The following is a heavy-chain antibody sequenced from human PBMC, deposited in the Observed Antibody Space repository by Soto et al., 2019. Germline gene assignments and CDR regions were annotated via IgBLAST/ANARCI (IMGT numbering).Heavy chain of an antibody. J-gene: IGHJ6*02. CDR1: GFTFSSYE. D-gene: IGHD4-17*01. Sequence: GGSLRLSCAASGFTFSSYEMNWVRQAPGKGLEWVSYISSSGSTIYYADSVKGRFTISRDNAKNSLYLQMNSLRAEDTAVYYCARKDYGDYGMDVWGQGTTVTVSS. CDR3: ARKDYGDYGMDV. V-gene: IGHV3-48*03. CDR2: ISSSGSTI.